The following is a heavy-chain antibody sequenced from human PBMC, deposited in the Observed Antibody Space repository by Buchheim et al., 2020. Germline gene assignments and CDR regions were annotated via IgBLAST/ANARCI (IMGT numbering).Heavy chain of an antibody. CDR1: GFTFSRFG. V-gene: IGHV3-48*02. CDR2: ISSSSSTI. J-gene: IGHJ4*02. Sequence: EVQLVESGGDLIQPGGSLRLSCAASGFTFSRFGINWVRQAPGKGLECLAYISSSSSTIYYADSVKGRFTISRDNAKNSLYLQMNSLRDEDTAVYYCARDPYSSSDYYFDYWGQGTL. CDR3: ARDPYSSSDYYFDY. D-gene: IGHD6-13*01.